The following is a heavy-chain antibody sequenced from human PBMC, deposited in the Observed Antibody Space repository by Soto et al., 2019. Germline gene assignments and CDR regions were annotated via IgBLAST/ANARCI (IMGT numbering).Heavy chain of an antibody. CDR1: GFTFSSYA. Sequence: EVQLLESGGGLVQPGGSLRLSCAASGFTFSSYAMSWVRQAPGKGLEWVSAISGSGGSTYYADSVKGRFTISRDNSKNTLYLQMNSRRAEDTAVYYCAKDGSPLVYAFAYWGQGTLVTVCS. D-gene: IGHD2-8*01. CDR3: AKDGSPLVYAFAY. J-gene: IGHJ4*02. CDR2: ISGSGGST. V-gene: IGHV3-23*01.